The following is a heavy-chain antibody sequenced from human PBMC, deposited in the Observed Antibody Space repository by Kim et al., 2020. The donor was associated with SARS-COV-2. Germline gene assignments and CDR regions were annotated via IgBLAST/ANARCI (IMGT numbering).Heavy chain of an antibody. D-gene: IGHD4-17*01. CDR3: ARGSGDYDGDSY. V-gene: IGHV3-11*06. CDR2: ISSSSSYT. CDR1: GFTFSDYY. J-gene: IGHJ4*02. Sequence: GGSLRLFCAASGFTFSDYYMSWIRQAPGKGLEWVSYISSSSSYTNYADSVKGRFTISRDNAKNSLYLQMNSLRAEDTAVYYCARGSGDYDGDSYWGQGTLVTVSS.